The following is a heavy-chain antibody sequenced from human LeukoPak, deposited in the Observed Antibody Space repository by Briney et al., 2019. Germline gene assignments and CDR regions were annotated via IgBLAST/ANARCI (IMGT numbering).Heavy chain of an antibody. D-gene: IGHD6-13*01. CDR2: ISWNSGSI. Sequence: GRSLRLSCAASGFTFDDYAMHWVRQAPGKGLEWVSGISWNSGSIGYADSVKGRFTISRDNAKNSLYLQMNSLRAEDTALYYCAKDLPIIAAAGTLGDWDQGTLVTVSS. J-gene: IGHJ4*02. CDR1: GFTFDDYA. CDR3: AKDLPIIAAAGTLGD. V-gene: IGHV3-9*01.